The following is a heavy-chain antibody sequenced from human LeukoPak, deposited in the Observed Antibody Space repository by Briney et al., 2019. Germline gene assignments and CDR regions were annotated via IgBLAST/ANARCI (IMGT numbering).Heavy chain of an antibody. D-gene: IGHD6-19*01. V-gene: IGHV1-46*01. Sequence: ASVKVSCKASGYTFTSYYMHWVRQAPGQGLEWMGIINPSGGSTSYAQKFQGRVNMTRDTSTSTVYMELSSLSSEDTAVYYCARHGIAVAGPPAIDYWGQGTLVTVSS. CDR1: GYTFTSYY. CDR2: INPSGGST. CDR3: ARHGIAVAGPPAIDY. J-gene: IGHJ4*02.